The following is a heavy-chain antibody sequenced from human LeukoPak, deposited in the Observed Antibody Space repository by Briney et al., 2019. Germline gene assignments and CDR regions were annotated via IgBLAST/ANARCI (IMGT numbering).Heavy chain of an antibody. Sequence: SETLSLTCTVSGGSISSYYWSWIRQPPGKGLEWIGEINHSGSTNYDPSLKSRVTISVDKSKNQFSLKLSFVTAADTAMYYCARSDYHNSGSHTVFDAFDIWGQGTRVTVSS. V-gene: IGHV4-34*01. CDR2: INHSGST. D-gene: IGHD3-10*01. J-gene: IGHJ3*02. CDR1: GGSISSYY. CDR3: ARSDYHNSGSHTVFDAFDI.